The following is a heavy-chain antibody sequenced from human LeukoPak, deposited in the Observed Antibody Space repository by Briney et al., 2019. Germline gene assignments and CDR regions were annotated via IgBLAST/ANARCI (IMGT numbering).Heavy chain of an antibody. CDR2: FDPEDGET. D-gene: IGHD6-13*01. CDR3: ATGPSIAAADYYFDY. CDR1: GGTFSSYA. V-gene: IGHV1-24*01. Sequence: ASVKVSCKASGGTFSSYAISWVRQAPGKGLEWMGGFDPEDGETIYAQKFQGRVTMTEDTSTDTAYMELSSLRSEDTAVYYCATGPSIAAADYYFDYWGQGTLVTVSS. J-gene: IGHJ4*02.